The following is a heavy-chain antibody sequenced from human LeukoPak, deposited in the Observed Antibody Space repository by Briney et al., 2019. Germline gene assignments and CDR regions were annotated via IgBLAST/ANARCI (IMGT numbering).Heavy chain of an antibody. V-gene: IGHV1-18*04. D-gene: IGHD2-15*01. CDR3: ARRDCSGGSCYTGIDY. CDR2: ISAYNGNT. J-gene: IGHJ4*02. Sequence: ASVTVSCKASGYTFTSNYIHWVRQAPGQGLEWMGWISAYNGNTNYAQKLQGRVTMTTDTSTSTAYMELRSLRSDDTAVYYCARRDCSGGSCYTGIDYWGQGTLVTVSS. CDR1: GYTFTSNY.